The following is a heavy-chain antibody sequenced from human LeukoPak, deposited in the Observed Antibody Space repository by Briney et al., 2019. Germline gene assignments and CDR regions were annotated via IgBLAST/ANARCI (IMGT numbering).Heavy chain of an antibody. Sequence: LETLSLTCAVYGGSSTDYYWSWIRQTPGKGLEWIGEVNHSGTTNYNPSLKSRVTISVDTSKNQFSLKVTSVTAADTALYYCARAYNGYDYPWGQGTLVTVSS. J-gene: IGHJ5*02. V-gene: IGHV4-34*01. CDR2: VNHSGTT. D-gene: IGHD5-12*01. CDR3: ARAYNGYDYP. CDR1: GGSSTDYY.